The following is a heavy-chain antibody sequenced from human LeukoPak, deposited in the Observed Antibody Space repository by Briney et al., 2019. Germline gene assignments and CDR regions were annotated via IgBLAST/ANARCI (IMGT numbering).Heavy chain of an antibody. CDR1: GGSSSGYY. J-gene: IGHJ4*02. D-gene: IGHD3-16*01. Sequence: PSETLSLTCAVYGGSSSGYYWSWIRQPPGKGLEWIGEINHSGSTNYNPSLKSRVTISVDTSKNQFSLKLSSVTAADTAVYYCARLIAQTRDYWGQGTLVTVSS. CDR2: INHSGST. CDR3: ARLIAQTRDY. V-gene: IGHV4-34*01.